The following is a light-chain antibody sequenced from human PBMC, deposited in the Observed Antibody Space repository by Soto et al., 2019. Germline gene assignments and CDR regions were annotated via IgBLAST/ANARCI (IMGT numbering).Light chain of an antibody. J-gene: IGKJ3*01. CDR2: DAS. Sequence: EIVLTQSPATLSLSPGERATLSCRASLSVSRRLAWYQQKPGQAPRLLIFDASNRAAGIPARFSGSGSGTDFTLTISSLEPGDFAVYFCQQYGHSPPFTFGPGTKVDFK. CDR3: QQYGHSPPFT. V-gene: IGKV3-11*01. CDR1: LSVSRR.